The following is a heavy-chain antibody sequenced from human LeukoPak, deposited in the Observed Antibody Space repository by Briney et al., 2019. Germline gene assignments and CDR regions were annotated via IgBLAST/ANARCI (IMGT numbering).Heavy chain of an antibody. Sequence: ASVKVSCKASGGTFSGYAISWVRQAPGQGLEWMGGIITMLGTTNYAQSFQDRVTITADESTSTAYMELSSLRSDDTAVYYCARDGPNYGDSRFDPWGQGTLVTVSS. V-gene: IGHV1-69*13. D-gene: IGHD4-17*01. CDR1: GGTFSGYA. CDR2: IITMLGTT. J-gene: IGHJ5*02. CDR3: ARDGPNYGDSRFDP.